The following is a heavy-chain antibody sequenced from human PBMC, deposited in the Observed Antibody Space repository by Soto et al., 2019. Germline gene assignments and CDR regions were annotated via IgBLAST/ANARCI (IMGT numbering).Heavy chain of an antibody. Sequence: EVQLLESGGALVQPGGSLRLSCVASGFTFNNYAMSWVRQAPGKGLEWVSALSGTGDSKDYANSVKGRFTISRDDSKTTLYLQMSSLRAEDTAVYYCAKDNGNYGSGTFSHWGQGTLVTVSS. CDR2: LSGTGDSK. V-gene: IGHV3-23*01. CDR3: AKDNGNYGSGTFSH. CDR1: GFTFNNYA. D-gene: IGHD3-10*01. J-gene: IGHJ4*02.